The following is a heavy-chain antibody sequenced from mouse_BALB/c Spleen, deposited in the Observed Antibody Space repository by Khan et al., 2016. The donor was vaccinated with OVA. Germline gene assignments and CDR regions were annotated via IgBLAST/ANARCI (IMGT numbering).Heavy chain of an antibody. V-gene: IGHV1S132*01. CDR3: AREGAVDYFDY. J-gene: IGHJ2*01. CDR2: IYPGTGNT. D-gene: IGHD3-3*01. CDR1: GYTFTSYW. Sequence: QMQLEESGAELVKPGASVKLSCKTSGYTFTSYWIHWVKQRSGQGLEWIARIYPGTGNTYYNEKLKDKATITADKSSNTAYLQLSSLKSEDSAVFVGAREGAVDYFDYWGQGTTLTVSS.